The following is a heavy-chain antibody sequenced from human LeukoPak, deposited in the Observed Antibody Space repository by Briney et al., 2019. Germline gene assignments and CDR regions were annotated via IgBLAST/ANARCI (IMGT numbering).Heavy chain of an antibody. CDR1: GFTFTNYA. J-gene: IGHJ2*01. D-gene: IGHD1-26*01. CDR2: MSISGIT. CDR3: AKDLIRSGTYNWHFDL. Sequence: AGGSLRLSCAASGFTFTNYAMTWVRQAPGKGLGWVSLMSISGITYYADSVKGRFTISRGTSKNTLYLQMNSLRAEDTAVYYCAKDLIRSGTYNWHFDLWGRGTLVTVSS. V-gene: IGHV3-23*01.